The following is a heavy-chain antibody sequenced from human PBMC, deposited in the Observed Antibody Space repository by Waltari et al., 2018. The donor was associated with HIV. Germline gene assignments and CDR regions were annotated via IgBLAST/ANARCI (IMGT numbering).Heavy chain of an antibody. CDR3: ARIYDNTGYNFLDY. V-gene: IGHV4-38-2*01. J-gene: IGHJ4*02. D-gene: IGHD3-22*01. CDR1: GSSISSGYF. CDR2: VSHGEST. Sequence: QVQLQESGPGLVKPSETLSLTCPVSGSSISSGYFWGWFRQPPGKGLEWIGSVSHGESTSYNPSLKSRVTISVDTSKNHFSLRLSSVTAADTAVYYCARIYDNTGYNFLDYWGQGTLVTVSS.